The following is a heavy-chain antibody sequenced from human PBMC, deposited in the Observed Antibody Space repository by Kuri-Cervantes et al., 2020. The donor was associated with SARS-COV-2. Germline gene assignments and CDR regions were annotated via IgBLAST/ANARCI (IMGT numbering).Heavy chain of an antibody. J-gene: IGHJ6*02. V-gene: IGHV3-74*01. CDR3: AKTPYGSGSYYNPSLGYYYGMDV. CDR2: INPDGSYT. D-gene: IGHD3-10*01. Sequence: GESLKISCAASGFTFSGHWIHWVRQAPGKGLVWVSRINPDGSYTNNADSMKGRFTLSRDNAKNMLFLQMNSLRAEDTAVYYCAKTPYGSGSYYNPSLGYYYGMDVWGQGTTVTVSS. CDR1: GFTFSGHW.